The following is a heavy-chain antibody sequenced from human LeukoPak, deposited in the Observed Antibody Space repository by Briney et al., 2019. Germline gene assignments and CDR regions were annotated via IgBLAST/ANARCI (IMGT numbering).Heavy chain of an antibody. CDR2: ISSNGGST. CDR3: APYYYYDMDV. J-gene: IGHJ6*02. V-gene: IGHV3-64D*06. CDR1: GFTFSSYA. Sequence: PGGSLRLSCSVSGFTFSSYAMHWVRQAPGKGLEYVSAISSNGGSTYYADSVKGRFTISRENSKNTLYLQIRSLSAEDTAAYYRAPYYYYDMDVWGQGTTVTVSS.